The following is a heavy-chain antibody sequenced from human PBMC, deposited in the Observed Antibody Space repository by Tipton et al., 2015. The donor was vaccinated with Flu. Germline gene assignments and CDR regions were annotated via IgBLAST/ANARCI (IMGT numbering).Heavy chain of an antibody. Sequence: SLRLSCAASGFTVSSNYMSWVRQAPGKGLEWVSVIYSGGSTYYADSVKGRFTISRDNSKNTLYLQMNSLRAEDTAVYYCARSTPKDIVVVVAATPDAAFDIWGQGTMVTVSS. CDR2: IYSGGST. V-gene: IGHV3-53*01. CDR1: GFTVSSNY. CDR3: ARSTPKDIVVVVAATPDAAFDI. D-gene: IGHD2-15*01. J-gene: IGHJ3*02.